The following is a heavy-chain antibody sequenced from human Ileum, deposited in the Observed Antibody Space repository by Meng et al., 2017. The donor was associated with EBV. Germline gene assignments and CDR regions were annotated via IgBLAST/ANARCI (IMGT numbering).Heavy chain of an antibody. V-gene: IGHV4-39*07. CDR3: ARAIGLAGTTWLDP. CDR2: MYYSGNT. J-gene: IGHJ5*02. CDR1: GGSISSSGYS. Sequence: GWGPGLWSPSGPLSPTCTSSGGSISSSGYSWGWVRQPPGKGLEWIANMYYSGNTYYNPSLKSRVTISLDTSRNQFSLKINSVTAADTAVYFCARAIGLAGTTWLDPWGQGTLVTVSS. D-gene: IGHD1-1*01.